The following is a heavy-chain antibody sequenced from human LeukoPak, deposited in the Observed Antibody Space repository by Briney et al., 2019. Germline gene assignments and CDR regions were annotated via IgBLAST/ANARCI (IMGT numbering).Heavy chain of an antibody. Sequence: VSVTVSCKVSGYTLTELSMHWVRQAPGKGLEWMGGFDPEDGETIYAQKFQGRVTMTEDTSTDTAYMELSSLRSEDTAVYYCATPVRRITMVRGDLEAWGQGTLVTVSS. V-gene: IGHV1-24*01. J-gene: IGHJ4*02. CDR3: ATPVRRITMVRGDLEA. CDR1: GYTLTELS. CDR2: FDPEDGET. D-gene: IGHD3-10*01.